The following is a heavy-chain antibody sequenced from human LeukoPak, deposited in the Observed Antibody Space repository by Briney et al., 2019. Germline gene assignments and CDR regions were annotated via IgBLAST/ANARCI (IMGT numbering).Heavy chain of an antibody. CDR1: GFTFSSYG. CDR3: ARRAGAYSHPYDY. Sequence: GGSLRLSCAASGFTFSSYGMHWVRQAPGKGLEWVAFIRYDGSNKYYADSVKGRFTISRDNSKNTLYLQMNSLRAEDTAVYYCARRAGAYSHPYDYWGQGALVTVSS. J-gene: IGHJ4*02. D-gene: IGHD4/OR15-4a*01. V-gene: IGHV3-30*02. CDR2: IRYDGSNK.